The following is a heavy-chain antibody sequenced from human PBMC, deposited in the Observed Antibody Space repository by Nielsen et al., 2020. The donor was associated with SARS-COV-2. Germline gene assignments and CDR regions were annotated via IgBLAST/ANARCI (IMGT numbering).Heavy chain of an antibody. CDR3: ARTDIFHWFAP. CDR1: GGSFSGYY. D-gene: IGHD3-9*01. V-gene: IGHV4-34*01. Sequence: SETLSLTCAVYGGSFSGYYWSWIRQPPGKGLEWIGEINHSGSTNYNPSLKSRVTISVDTSKNQFSLKLSSVTAADTAVYYCARTDIFHWFAPWGQGTLVTVSS. J-gene: IGHJ5*02. CDR2: INHSGST.